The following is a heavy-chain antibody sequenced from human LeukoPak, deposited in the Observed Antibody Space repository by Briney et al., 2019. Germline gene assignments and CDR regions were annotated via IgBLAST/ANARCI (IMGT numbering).Heavy chain of an antibody. D-gene: IGHD2-2*01. CDR2: IYPGDSDT. Sequence: GESLKISCKGSGYSFTSYWIGWVRQMLGKGLEWMGIIYPGDSDTRYSPSFQGQVTISADKSIRTAYLQWSSLKASDTAMYYCARQSHCSSTSCKDDAFDIWGQGTMVTVSS. CDR3: ARQSHCSSTSCKDDAFDI. V-gene: IGHV5-51*01. J-gene: IGHJ3*02. CDR1: GYSFTSYW.